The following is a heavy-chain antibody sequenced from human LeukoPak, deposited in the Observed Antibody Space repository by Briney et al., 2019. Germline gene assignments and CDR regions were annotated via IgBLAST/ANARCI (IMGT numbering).Heavy chain of an antibody. J-gene: IGHJ4*02. CDR2: INLDGSEK. CDR3: ARDMTVGHTLWDY. V-gene: IGHV3-7*01. Sequence: GGSLRLSCAASGFTFSSYWMSWVRQAPGKGLEWVANINLDGSEKYYVDSVKGRFTISRDNAGNSLYLQMNSLRAEDTAVYYCARDMTVGHTLWDYWGQGTRVSVSS. D-gene: IGHD1-26*01. CDR1: GFTFSSYW.